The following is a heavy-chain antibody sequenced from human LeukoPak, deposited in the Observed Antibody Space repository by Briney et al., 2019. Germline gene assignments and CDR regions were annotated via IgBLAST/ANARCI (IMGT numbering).Heavy chain of an antibody. Sequence: GGSLRLSCAAPGLTFSNYAMSWVRQTPEKGLEWVSVISGGGGATFYSDSVKGRFTISRDNSKNTVYLQMNSLRAEDTAVYYCAGRIAVPGPLEYWGQGTLVTVSS. CDR2: ISGGGGAT. J-gene: IGHJ4*02. D-gene: IGHD6-19*01. CDR3: AGRIAVPGPLEY. CDR1: GLTFSNYA. V-gene: IGHV3-23*01.